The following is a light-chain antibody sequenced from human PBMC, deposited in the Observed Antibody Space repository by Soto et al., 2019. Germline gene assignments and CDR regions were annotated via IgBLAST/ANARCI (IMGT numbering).Light chain of an antibody. CDR3: QQYGSAPFT. Sequence: EVVLTQSPGTLSLSPGERATLSCRASQTVTTSQLTWFQQKPGQAPRLLIYAASIRADVIPDRFSGSGSGTDLALTISRLEPEDFVVYYCQQYGSAPFTFGGGTKVEIK. CDR1: QTVTTSQ. V-gene: IGKV3-20*01. J-gene: IGKJ4*01. CDR2: AAS.